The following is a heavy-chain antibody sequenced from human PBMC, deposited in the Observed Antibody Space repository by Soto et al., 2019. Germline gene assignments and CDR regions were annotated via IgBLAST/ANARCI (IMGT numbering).Heavy chain of an antibody. CDR3: ARDRGTAMVSSHYYGMDV. J-gene: IGHJ6*02. CDR1: GFTLSDHY. Sequence: PGGSLRLSCAGSGFTLSDHYIDWVRQAPGKGLEWVSFISSSSSYIYYADSVKGRFTISRDNAKNSLYLQMYSLRAEDTAVYYCARDRGTAMVSSHYYGMDVWGHGTTVTVSS. D-gene: IGHD5-18*01. CDR2: ISSSSSYI. V-gene: IGHV3-21*01.